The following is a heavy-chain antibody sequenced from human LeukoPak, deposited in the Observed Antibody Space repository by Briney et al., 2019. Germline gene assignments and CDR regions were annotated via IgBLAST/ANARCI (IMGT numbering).Heavy chain of an antibody. D-gene: IGHD2-21*02. Sequence: GGSLRLSCADSGFTFDDYAMHWVRQAPGKGLEWVSGISWNSGSIGYADSVKGRFTISRDNAKNSLYLQMNSLRAEDTALYYCAKGRGVTRYFDLWGRGTLVTVSS. CDR1: GFTFDDYA. CDR2: ISWNSGSI. CDR3: AKGRGVTRYFDL. V-gene: IGHV3-9*01. J-gene: IGHJ2*01.